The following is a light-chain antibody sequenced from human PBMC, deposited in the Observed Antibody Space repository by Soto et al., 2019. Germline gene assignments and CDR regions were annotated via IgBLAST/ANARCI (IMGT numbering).Light chain of an antibody. CDR2: DAS. V-gene: IGKV3-11*01. CDR1: QSVSSY. Sequence: EIVFTQSPATLSLSPGDRATLSCRASQSVSSYLAWYQQKPGQAPRLLIYDASNRATGIPARFSGSGSGTDFTLTISSLEPEDFAVYYCQQRSNWPRLTFGGGTKVDIK. J-gene: IGKJ4*01. CDR3: QQRSNWPRLT.